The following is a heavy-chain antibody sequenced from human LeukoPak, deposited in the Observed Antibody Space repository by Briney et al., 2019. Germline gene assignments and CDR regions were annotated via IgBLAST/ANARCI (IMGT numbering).Heavy chain of an antibody. D-gene: IGHD2-2*01. CDR2: ISYDGSNK. CDR1: GFTFSSYA. Sequence: PGRSLRLSCAAPGFTFSSYAMHWVRQAPGKGLEWVAVISYDGSNKYYADSVKGRFTISRDNSKNTLYLQMNSLRAEDTAVYYCARDWVVVVPAAEYYYYYGMDVWGKGTTVTVSS. CDR3: ARDWVVVVPAAEYYYYYGMDV. J-gene: IGHJ6*04. V-gene: IGHV3-30*04.